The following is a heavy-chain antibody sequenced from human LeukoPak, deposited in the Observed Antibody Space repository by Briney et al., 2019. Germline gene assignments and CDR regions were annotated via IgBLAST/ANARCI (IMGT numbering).Heavy chain of an antibody. Sequence: GGSLRLSCAASGFTFSSYSMNWVRQAPGKGLEWVSYISSSSSTIYYADSVKGRFTISRDNAKNSLYLQMNSPRAEDTAVYYCARVLLWFGEASGGFDYWGQGTLVTVSS. V-gene: IGHV3-48*04. J-gene: IGHJ4*02. CDR2: ISSSSSTI. CDR3: ARVLLWFGEASGGFDY. D-gene: IGHD3-10*01. CDR1: GFTFSSYS.